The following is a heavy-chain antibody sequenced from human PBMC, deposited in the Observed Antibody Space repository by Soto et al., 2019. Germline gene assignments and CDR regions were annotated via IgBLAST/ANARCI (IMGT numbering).Heavy chain of an antibody. V-gene: IGHV3-30-3*01. D-gene: IGHD3-22*01. CDR1: GFTFSSYA. CDR3: ACSGYYDEFDY. J-gene: IGHJ4*02. CDR2: ISYDGSNK. Sequence: PGGSLRLSCAASGFTFSSYAMHWVRQAPGKGLEWVAVISYDGSNKYYADSVKGRFTISRDNSKNTLYLQMNSLRAEDTAVYYCACSGYYDEFDYWGQGTLVTVSS.